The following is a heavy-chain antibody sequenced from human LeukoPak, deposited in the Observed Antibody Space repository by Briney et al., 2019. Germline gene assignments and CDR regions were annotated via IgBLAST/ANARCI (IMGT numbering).Heavy chain of an antibody. CDR1: GGSISSYY. J-gene: IGHJ4*02. D-gene: IGHD3-16*01. Sequence: SETLSLTCTVSGGSISSYYWSWIRPPAGQGREWIGRLFSSGSSNDHPSLNSRVTMSVDTSKHQFYLTLSSVPAADTAVYYCAGCYAYHSNFGYWGQGTRVSVSS. CDR2: LFSSGSS. V-gene: IGHV4-4*07. CDR3: AGCYAYHSNFGY.